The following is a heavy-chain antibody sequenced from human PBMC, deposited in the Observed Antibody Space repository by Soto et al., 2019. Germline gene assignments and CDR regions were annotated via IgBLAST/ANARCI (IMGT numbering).Heavy chain of an antibody. Sequence: EVQLLESGGGLVQPGGSLRLSCAASGFTFSSYAMSWVRQAPGKGLEWVSAISGSGGSTYYADSVKGRFTISRDNSKNPLYLQMTSLRAEDTAVYYCAKDLVATIRYYGMDVWGQGTTVTVSS. CDR1: GFTFSSYA. CDR3: AKDLVATIRYYGMDV. D-gene: IGHD5-12*01. CDR2: ISGSGGST. V-gene: IGHV3-23*01. J-gene: IGHJ6*02.